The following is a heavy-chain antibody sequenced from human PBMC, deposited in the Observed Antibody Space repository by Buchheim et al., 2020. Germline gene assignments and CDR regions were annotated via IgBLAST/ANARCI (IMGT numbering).Heavy chain of an antibody. J-gene: IGHJ6*02. CDR2: IYHSGST. CDR1: GGSISSGGYS. CDR3: ARAHDFWSGYYTPIHYYGMDV. Sequence: QLQLQESGSGLVKPSQTLSLTCAVSGGSISSGGYSWSWIRQPPGKGLEWIGYIYHSGSTYYNPSLTSRVTISVDRSKNQFSLKLSSVTAADTAVYYCARAHDFWSGYYTPIHYYGMDVWGQGTT. V-gene: IGHV4-30-2*01. D-gene: IGHD3-3*01.